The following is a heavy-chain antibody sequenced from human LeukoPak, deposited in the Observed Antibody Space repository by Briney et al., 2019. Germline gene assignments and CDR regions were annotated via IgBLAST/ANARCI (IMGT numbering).Heavy chain of an antibody. CDR3: GIFMDVVPGSMS. CDR2: ISHGGIT. Sequence: SETLSLTCGVYDGSLTNYYCHWIRQAPEKGLEWIGEISHGGITKHNPSLKSRVTMSQDTSKRQFSLKMNSMTAADTGVYYCGIFMDVVPGSMSWGLGTLVTVSS. J-gene: IGHJ4*02. V-gene: IGHV4-34*01. D-gene: IGHD2-2*01. CDR1: DGSLTNYY.